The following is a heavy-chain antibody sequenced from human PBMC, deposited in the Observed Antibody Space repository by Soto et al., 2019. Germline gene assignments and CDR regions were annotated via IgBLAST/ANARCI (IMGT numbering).Heavy chain of an antibody. V-gene: IGHV3-33*01. CDR2: IWYDGSNK. J-gene: IGHJ4*02. D-gene: IGHD2-2*01. Sequence: SLRLSCAASGFTFSSYGMHWVRQAPGKGLEWVAVIWYDGSNKYYADSVKGRFTISRDNSKDTLYLQMNSLRAEDTAVYYCARARYCSSTSCYSDPALDYWGEGTLVTVSS. CDR3: ARARYCSSTSCYSDPALDY. CDR1: GFTFSSYG.